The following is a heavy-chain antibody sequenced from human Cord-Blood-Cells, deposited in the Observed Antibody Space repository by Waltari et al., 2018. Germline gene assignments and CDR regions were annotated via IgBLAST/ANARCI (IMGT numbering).Heavy chain of an antibody. CDR3: ARESRVDTAMEYSGYDDY. V-gene: IGHV4-38-2*02. CDR1: GYSISSGYY. J-gene: IGHJ4*02. Sequence: QVQLQESGPGLVKPSETLSLTCTVSGYSISSGYYWGWIRQPPGKWLEWIGSIYHSGSTYYNPSLKSRVTISVDTSKNQFSLKLSSVTAADTAVYYCARESRVDTAMEYSGYDDYWGQGTLVTVSS. CDR2: IYHSGST. D-gene: IGHD5-18*01.